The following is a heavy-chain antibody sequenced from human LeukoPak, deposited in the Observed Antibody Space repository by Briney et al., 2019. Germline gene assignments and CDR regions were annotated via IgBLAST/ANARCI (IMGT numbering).Heavy chain of an antibody. CDR1: GYTLTELS. V-gene: IGHV1-24*01. CDR2: FDPEDGET. D-gene: IGHD3-10*01. J-gene: IGHJ6*02. Sequence: GASVKVSCKVSGYTLTELSMHWVRQAPGKGLEWMGGFDPEDGETIYAQKFQGRVTMTEDTSTDTAYMELSSLRSEDTAVYYCATVMRVVRGVMDYYYGMDVWGQGTTVTVSS. CDR3: ATVMRVVRGVMDYYYGMDV.